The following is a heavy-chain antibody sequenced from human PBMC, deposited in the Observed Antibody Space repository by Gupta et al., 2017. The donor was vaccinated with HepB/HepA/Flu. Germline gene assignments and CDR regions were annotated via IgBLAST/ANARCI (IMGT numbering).Heavy chain of an antibody. CDR1: GFTFAGYA. J-gene: IGHJ4*02. D-gene: IGHD2-21*01. V-gene: IGHV3-23*01. Sequence: EVQLLESGVGLVHPGGSLRLSCAASGFTFAGYAMNWVRQAPGKGLEWVSTITSDGVTKNYADSVKGRFTISRDNSKNTLFLQMNSLRAEDTAVYYCAKDQVFGDGYVVFDYWGQGSRVTVSS. CDR2: ITSDGVTK. CDR3: AKDQVFGDGYVVFDY.